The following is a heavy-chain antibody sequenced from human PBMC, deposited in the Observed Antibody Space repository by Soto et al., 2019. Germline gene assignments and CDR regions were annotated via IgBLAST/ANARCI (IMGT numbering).Heavy chain of an antibody. CDR3: AREGPAPYYSYGMDV. J-gene: IGHJ6*02. CDR1: GYSFTTYG. CDR2: ISGYNGNT. Sequence: QVQLVQSRGEVKKPGASVKVSCKTSGYSFTTYGISWMRQAPGQGLEWMGWISGYNGNTNYAQKLQGRVTMTTDTSTSTAYMELRSLRSDDTAVYYCAREGPAPYYSYGMDVWGQGSTVTVSS. V-gene: IGHV1-18*01.